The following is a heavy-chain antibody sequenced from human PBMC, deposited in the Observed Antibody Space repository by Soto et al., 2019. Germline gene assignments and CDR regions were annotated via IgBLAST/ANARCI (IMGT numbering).Heavy chain of an antibody. J-gene: IGHJ6*02. CDR3: ANDYGDYAGNYYYGMDV. CDR2: IIPIFGTA. V-gene: IGHV1-69*06. CDR1: GGTFSSYA. D-gene: IGHD4-17*01. Sequence: QVQLVQSGAEVKKPGSSVKVSCKASGGTFSSYAISWVRQAPGQGLEWMGGIIPIFGTANYAQKFQGRVTITADKSTSTAYMELSSLRSEDTVVYYCANDYGDYAGNYYYGMDVWGQGTTVTVSS.